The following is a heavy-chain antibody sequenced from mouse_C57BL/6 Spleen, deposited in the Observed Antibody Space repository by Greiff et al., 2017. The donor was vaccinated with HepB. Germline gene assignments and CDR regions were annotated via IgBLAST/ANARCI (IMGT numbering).Heavy chain of an antibody. CDR2: IWRGGST. CDR3: AKNPPGSSYAMDY. D-gene: IGHD1-1*01. Sequence: VKLVESGPGLVQPSQSLSITCTVSGFSLTSYGVHWVRQSPGKGLEWLGVIWRGGSTDYNAAFMSRLSITKDNSKSQVFFKMNSLQADDTAIYYCAKNPPGSSYAMDYWGQGTSVTVSS. V-gene: IGHV2-5*01. CDR1: GFSLTSYG. J-gene: IGHJ4*01.